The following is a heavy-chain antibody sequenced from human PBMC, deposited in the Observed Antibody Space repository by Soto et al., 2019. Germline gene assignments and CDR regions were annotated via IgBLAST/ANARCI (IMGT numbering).Heavy chain of an antibody. V-gene: IGHV3-30-3*01. CDR3: ARDRVGATAFGYYYYGMDV. J-gene: IGHJ6*02. CDR1: GFTFSSYA. Sequence: QVQLVESGGGVVQPGRSLRLSCAASGFTFSSYAMHWVRQAPGKGLEWVAVISYDGSNKYYADSVKGRFTISRDNSKNTLYLQMNSLRAEDTAVYYCARDRVGATAFGYYYYGMDVWGQGTTVTVSS. CDR2: ISYDGSNK. D-gene: IGHD1-26*01.